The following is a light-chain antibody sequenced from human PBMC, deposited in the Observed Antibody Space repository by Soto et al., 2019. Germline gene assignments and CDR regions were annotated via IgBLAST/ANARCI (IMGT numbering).Light chain of an antibody. V-gene: IGKV3-20*01. Sequence: ETVLTQSPGTLSLSPGERATLSCRASQRVSSNYLVCFQQKPGQPPRLLISGVSTRATGIPDRFSGSGSGTDFTLTISRLEPEDVAVYYCQQYAPSPAITFGQGTRVEIK. CDR2: GVS. CDR1: QRVSSNY. J-gene: IGKJ5*01. CDR3: QQYAPSPAIT.